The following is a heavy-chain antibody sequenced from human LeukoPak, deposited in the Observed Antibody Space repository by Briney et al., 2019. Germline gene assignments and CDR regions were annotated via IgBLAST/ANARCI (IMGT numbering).Heavy chain of an antibody. CDR2: ISGSGGST. CDR1: GFTFSSYA. Sequence: GGSLRLSCAASGFTFSSYAMSWVRQAPGKGLEWVSAISGSGGSTYYADSVKGRFTISRDNSKNTLYLQMNSLRAEGTAVYYCAKDMGVDTAMVTSLYFDYWGQGTLVTVSS. J-gene: IGHJ4*02. D-gene: IGHD5-18*01. V-gene: IGHV3-23*01. CDR3: AKDMGVDTAMVTSLYFDY.